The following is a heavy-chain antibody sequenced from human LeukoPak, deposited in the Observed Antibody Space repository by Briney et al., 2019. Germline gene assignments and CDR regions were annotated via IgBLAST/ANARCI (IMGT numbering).Heavy chain of an antibody. V-gene: IGHV3-9*01. CDR1: GLIFSSYS. CDR3: TRSTGWYNFFDY. D-gene: IGHD6-19*01. J-gene: IGHJ4*01. Sequence: GGSLRLSCAASGLIFSSYSMNWVRQAPGKVREGVSCISWNRCRIDYVDSVRDRFTISRDTAKHSLYLQMNSLRPEDAAFYYCTRSTGWYNFFDYWGHGTLVTVSS. CDR2: ISWNRCRI.